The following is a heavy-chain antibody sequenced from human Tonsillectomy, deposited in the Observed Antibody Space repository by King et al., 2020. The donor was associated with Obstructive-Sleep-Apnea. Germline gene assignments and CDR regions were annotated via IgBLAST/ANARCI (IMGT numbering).Heavy chain of an antibody. CDR1: GFTFSDYA. J-gene: IGHJ4*02. CDR3: ARDDSRGYYFHY. CDR2: ISYDGSNR. Sequence: HVQLVESGGGVVQPGRSLRLSCAASGFTFSDYALHWVRQAPGKGLEWVALISYDGSNRYYADSVQGRFTVSRDSSKNTLYLQMNSLRAEDTAVYYCARDDSRGYYFHYLGQGTLVTVSS. D-gene: IGHD3-22*01. V-gene: IGHV3-30-3*01.